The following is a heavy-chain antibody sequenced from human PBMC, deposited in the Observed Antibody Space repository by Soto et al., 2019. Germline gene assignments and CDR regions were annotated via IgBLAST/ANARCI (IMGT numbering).Heavy chain of an antibody. CDR3: AATSVVITVYYYYGMDV. V-gene: IGHV3-21*01. Sequence: GGSLRLSCAASGFTFSSYSMNWVRQAPGKGLEWVSSISSSSSYIYYADSVKGRFTISRDNAKNSLYLQMNSLRAEDTAVYYCAATSVVITVYYYYGMDVWGQGTTVTVSS. CDR1: GFTFSSYS. J-gene: IGHJ6*02. CDR2: ISSSSSYI. D-gene: IGHD3-22*01.